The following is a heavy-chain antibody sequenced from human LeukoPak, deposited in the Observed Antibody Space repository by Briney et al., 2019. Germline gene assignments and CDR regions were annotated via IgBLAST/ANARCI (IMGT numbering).Heavy chain of an antibody. Sequence: PGGSLRLSCAASGFTFSNYAMSWVRQAPGKGLEWVSAISGSGDNTYYADSVKGRFTISRDNSKNTLYLQMNSLRAENTAVYYCAKDHSYLTPFSFFWGQGTLVTVSS. CDR1: GFTFSNYA. CDR2: ISGSGDNT. CDR3: AKDHSYLTPFSFF. V-gene: IGHV3-23*01. D-gene: IGHD3-3*02. J-gene: IGHJ4*02.